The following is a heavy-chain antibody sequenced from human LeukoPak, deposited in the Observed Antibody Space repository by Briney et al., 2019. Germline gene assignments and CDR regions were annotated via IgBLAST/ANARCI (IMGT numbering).Heavy chain of an antibody. V-gene: IGHV4-30-2*01. CDR1: GGSFSGYY. Sequence: SETLSLTCAVYGGSFSGYYWSWIRQPPGKGLEWIGYIYHSGSTYYNPSLKSRVTISVDRSKNQFSLKLSSVTAADTAVYYCARCEGGNWFDPWGQGTLVTVSS. D-gene: IGHD3-16*01. CDR2: IYHSGST. CDR3: ARCEGGNWFDP. J-gene: IGHJ5*02.